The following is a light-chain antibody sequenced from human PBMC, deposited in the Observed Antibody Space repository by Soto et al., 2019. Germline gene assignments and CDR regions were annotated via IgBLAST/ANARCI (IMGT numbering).Light chain of an antibody. CDR1: QSVGIN. Sequence: EIVMTQSPATLSVSPGEGATLSCRASQSVGINLAWYQQKPGQAPRVVVYGASTRATGIPARFSGSGSGTDFTLTISSLEPEDFAVYYCQQRSNWPPFTFGQGTRLEIK. V-gene: IGKV3-15*01. CDR2: GAS. J-gene: IGKJ5*01. CDR3: QQRSNWPPFT.